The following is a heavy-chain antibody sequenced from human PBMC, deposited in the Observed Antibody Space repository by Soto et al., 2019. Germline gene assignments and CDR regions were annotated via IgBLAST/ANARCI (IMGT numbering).Heavy chain of an antibody. Sequence: EASLRLSCAASGFTFSSYSMTWVRQAPGKGLEWVSSISSSSSYIYYADSVKGRCTISRDNAKNSLYLQMNSLRAEDTAVYYCAIDGPASALLLHWGQGT. V-gene: IGHV3-21*01. J-gene: IGHJ4*02. CDR2: ISSSSSYI. D-gene: IGHD3-3*02. CDR1: GFTFSSYS. CDR3: AIDGPASALLLH.